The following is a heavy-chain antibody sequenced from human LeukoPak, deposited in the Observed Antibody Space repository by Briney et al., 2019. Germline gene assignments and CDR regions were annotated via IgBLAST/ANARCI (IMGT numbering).Heavy chain of an antibody. J-gene: IGHJ4*02. CDR3: ARQGYADFSSRPFDY. Sequence: PSETLSLTCSVSGGFISSSSHYWGWIRQPPGKGLEWIGSIYYSGTIYYNPSLKSRVTISVDTSKNQFSLKLRSVTAADTAMYYCARQGYADFSSRPFDYWGQGTLVTVSS. CDR1: GGFISSSSHY. CDR2: IYYSGTI. V-gene: IGHV4-39*01. D-gene: IGHD4-17*01.